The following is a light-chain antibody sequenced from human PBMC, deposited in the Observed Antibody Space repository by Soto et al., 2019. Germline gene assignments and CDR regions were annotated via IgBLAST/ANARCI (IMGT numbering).Light chain of an antibody. CDR2: GAA. J-gene: IGKJ1*01. V-gene: IGKV3-15*01. CDR3: QQSHNWPA. Sequence: EIVMSQSLAALSVSPRQRATLSCRASQSVSSNLAWYQQKPGQAPRLLIYGAATRATGIPARFSGSGSGTEFTLTISSLQSEDFAVYFCQQSHNWPAFGQGTKVDI. CDR1: QSVSSN.